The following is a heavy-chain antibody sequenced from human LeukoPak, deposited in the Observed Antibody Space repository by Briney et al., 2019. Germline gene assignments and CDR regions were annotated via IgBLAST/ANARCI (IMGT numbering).Heavy chain of an antibody. D-gene: IGHD5-12*01. J-gene: IGHJ4*02. CDR3: AREGGYDWPGSPFFDY. CDR2: IIPIFGTA. CDR1: GGTFSSYA. V-gene: IGHV1-69*01. Sequence: SVKVSCKASGGTFSSYAISWVRQAPGQGLEWMGGIIPIFGTANYAQKFQGRVTITADESTSTAYMELSSLRSEDTAVYYCAREGGYDWPGSPFFDYWGQGTLVTVSS.